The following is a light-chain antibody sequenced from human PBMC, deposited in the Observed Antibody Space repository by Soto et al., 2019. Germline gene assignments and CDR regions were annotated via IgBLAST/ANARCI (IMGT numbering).Light chain of an antibody. CDR1: ISNIGSNF. J-gene: IGLJ2*01. CDR2: MNN. Sequence: QSVLTQPSSASGTPGQRVTISCSGSISNIGSNFIYWYQQLPGTAPKLLIYMNNQRPSGVPDRFYGSKSGNSACLAISGLRSEDEADYHCAAWDDSLSGVVFGGGTQLTVL. CDR3: AAWDDSLSGVV. V-gene: IGLV1-47*01.